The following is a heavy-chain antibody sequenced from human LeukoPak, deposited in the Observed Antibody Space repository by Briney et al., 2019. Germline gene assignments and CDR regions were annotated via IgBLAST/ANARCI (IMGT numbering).Heavy chain of an antibody. CDR1: GYTFTNNY. V-gene: IGHV1-2*02. Sequence: ASVKVSCKAPGYTFTNNYRHWVRQAPGHGLEWMGWINPNSGGTNYAQKFQGRVTMTRDTSISTAYMELSRLRSDDTAVYYCARSWGVVVAATNNWFDPWGQGTLVTVSS. CDR2: INPNSGGT. J-gene: IGHJ5*02. D-gene: IGHD2-15*01. CDR3: ARSWGVVVAATNNWFDP.